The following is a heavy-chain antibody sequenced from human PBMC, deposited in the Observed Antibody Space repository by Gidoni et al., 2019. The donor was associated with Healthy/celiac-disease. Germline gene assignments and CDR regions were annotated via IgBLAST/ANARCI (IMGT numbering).Heavy chain of an antibody. CDR3: ARWFSGMDV. J-gene: IGHJ6*02. Sequence: EVQLVESGGGLVKPGGSMRLSCAASGCTFRSYSMNWVRQAPGKGLDWVSSISSSSSYLFYADSVKGRFTISRDHAKNSLYLQMNSLRAEDTAVYYCARWFSGMDVWGQGTTVTVSS. CDR1: GCTFRSYS. D-gene: IGHD3-10*01. CDR2: ISSSSSYL. V-gene: IGHV3-21*01.